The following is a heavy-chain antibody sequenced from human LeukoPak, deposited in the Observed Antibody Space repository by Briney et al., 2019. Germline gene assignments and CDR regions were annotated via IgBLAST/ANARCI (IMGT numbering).Heavy chain of an antibody. CDR1: GYTFTGYY. CDR2: INPNSGGT. V-gene: IGHV1-2*02. J-gene: IGHJ5*02. CDR3: ARSLYCSGGSCRFSWFDP. Sequence: ASVKVSCKASGYTFTGYYMHWVRQAPGQGLEWMGWINPNSGGTNYAQKFQGRVTMTRDTSISTAYMELSRLRSDDTAVYYCARSLYCSGGSCRFSWFDPWGQGTLVTVSS. D-gene: IGHD2-15*01.